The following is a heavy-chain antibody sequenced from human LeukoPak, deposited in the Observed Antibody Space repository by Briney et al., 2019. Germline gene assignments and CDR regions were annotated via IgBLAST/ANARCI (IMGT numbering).Heavy chain of an antibody. V-gene: IGHV4-34*01. J-gene: IGHJ4*02. CDR2: INHSGST. Sequence: SETLSLTCAVYGGSFSGYYWSWIRQPPGKGLEWIGEINHSGSTNYNPSLKSRVTISVDTSKNQFSLKLSSVTAADTAVYYCAKGVGRRGSSSWSRSLDYWGQGTLVTVSS. D-gene: IGHD6-13*01. CDR3: AKGVGRRGSSSWSRSLDY. CDR1: GGSFSGYY.